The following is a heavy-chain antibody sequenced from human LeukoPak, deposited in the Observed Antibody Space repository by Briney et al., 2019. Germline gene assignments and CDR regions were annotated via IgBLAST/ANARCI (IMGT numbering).Heavy chain of an antibody. Sequence: SETLSLTCTVSGGSVSSGSNYWSGIRQPPGKGLEWIGYIHYSGSTSHNPALKSRVTISLDTSKNQFSLKLSSVTAADTAVYYCARVLYGSGTYYFDYWGQGTLVTVSS. CDR3: ARVLYGSGTYYFDY. D-gene: IGHD3-10*01. V-gene: IGHV4-61*01. CDR2: IHYSGST. CDR1: GGSVSSGSNY. J-gene: IGHJ4*02.